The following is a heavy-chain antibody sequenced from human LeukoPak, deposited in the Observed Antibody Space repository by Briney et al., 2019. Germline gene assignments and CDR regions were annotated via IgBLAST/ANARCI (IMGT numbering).Heavy chain of an antibody. CDR3: ASPRGTWYGPFDY. Sequence: ASVKVSCKASGYTFTNYGISWVRQAPGQGLEWMGWISAYNGDTNYAQKLQGRVTMTTDTSTNTGYMELRSLTSDDTAVYYCASPRGTWYGPFDYWGQGTLVTVSS. D-gene: IGHD6-13*01. J-gene: IGHJ4*02. CDR1: GYTFTNYG. V-gene: IGHV1-18*01. CDR2: ISAYNGDT.